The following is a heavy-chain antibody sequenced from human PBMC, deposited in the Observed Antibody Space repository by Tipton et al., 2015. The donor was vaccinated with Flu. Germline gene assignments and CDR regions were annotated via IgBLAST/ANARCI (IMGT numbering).Heavy chain of an antibody. CDR2: IYYTGTT. V-gene: IGHV4-61*01. CDR1: GGSVNSGSYY. Sequence: TLSLTCSVSGGSVNSGSYYWNWIRQSPGKGLEWIGYIYYTGTTIYNPSLKNRASLSMDTSKNQFSLKLNSVTAADTATYFCVTGFCPSTSCFCFEHWGQGTLVPVSP. J-gene: IGHJ4*02. D-gene: IGHD2-2*01. CDR3: VTGFCPSTSCFCFEH.